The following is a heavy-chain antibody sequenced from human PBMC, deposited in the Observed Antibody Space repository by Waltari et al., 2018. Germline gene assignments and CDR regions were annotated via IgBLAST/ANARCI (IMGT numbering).Heavy chain of an antibody. CDR3: ARDDYAVRALD. CDR1: GASVSSGSYY. CDR2: IYYTGST. V-gene: IGHV4-61*01. D-gene: IGHD4-17*01. Sequence: QVQLQESGPGLVKPSETLSLTCTVSGASVSSGSYYWTWVRQPPGKGLEWIGYIYYTGSTNHDPALESRVTISITSSKSQFSLKLSFVAAADTAVYYCARDDYAVRALDWGQGTLVTVSS. J-gene: IGHJ1*01.